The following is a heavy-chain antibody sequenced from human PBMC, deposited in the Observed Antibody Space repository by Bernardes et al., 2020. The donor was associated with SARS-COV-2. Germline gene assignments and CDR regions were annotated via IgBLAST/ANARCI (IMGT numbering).Heavy chain of an antibody. CDR2: MYAGGSS. V-gene: IGHV3-66*01. D-gene: IGHD3-22*01. J-gene: IGHJ4*02. CDR3: ATDSSGHNDAYFDN. Sequence: GGSLRLSFAVSGYTVRSNYMSWVRQAPGKGLEWVSIMYAGGSSFHAASVKGRFTISRDNSKNTLYLQMNSLRAEDTAVYYCATDSSGHNDAYFDNWGQGTLVTVSS. CDR1: GYTVRSNY.